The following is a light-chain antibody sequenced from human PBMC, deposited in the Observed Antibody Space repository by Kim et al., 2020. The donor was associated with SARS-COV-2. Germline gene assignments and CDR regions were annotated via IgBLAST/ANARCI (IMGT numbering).Light chain of an antibody. CDR3: QTWGTGTVV. CDR1: SGHSSYA. CDR2: LNSDGSH. V-gene: IGLV4-69*01. J-gene: IGLJ2*01. Sequence: ASVKLTCTLSSGHSSYAIGWHRQQPEKGPRYLMKLNSDGSHSKGDGIPDRFSGSSSGAERYLTISSLQSEDEADYYCQTWGTGTVVFGGGTQLTVL.